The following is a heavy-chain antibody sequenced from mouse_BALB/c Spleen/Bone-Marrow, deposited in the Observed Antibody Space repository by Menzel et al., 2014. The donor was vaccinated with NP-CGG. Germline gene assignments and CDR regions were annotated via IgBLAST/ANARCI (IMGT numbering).Heavy chain of an antibody. D-gene: IGHD2-4*01. CDR3: TCFYYDYESLGRFAY. V-gene: IGHV1-5*01. CDR1: GFTFINYR. Sequence: VQLKQSGAVLVWPGASVKMSCKASGFTFINYRMHWVKQRPGQALEWIGAIYPGNNDSSYNQKFKAKAKLTAVTSTSTGYIEHSSLTNEHSAVYYGTCFYYDYESLGRFAYWGQGTLVTVSA. CDR2: IYPGNNDS. J-gene: IGHJ3*01.